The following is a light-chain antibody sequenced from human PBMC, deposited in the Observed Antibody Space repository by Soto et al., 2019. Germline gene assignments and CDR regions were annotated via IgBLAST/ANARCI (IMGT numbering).Light chain of an antibody. Sequence: EIVLSQSPGIMSLSPGERATLSCRASQSVPNTYFAWYQQKPRQPPRLLISGASHRATGIPDRFSGSGSGTDVTLTTSRLEPEDLAVYFCQQFGNPPCTFGQGTRGEI. V-gene: IGKV3-20*01. CDR3: QQFGNPPCT. CDR2: GAS. J-gene: IGKJ1*01. CDR1: QSVPNTY.